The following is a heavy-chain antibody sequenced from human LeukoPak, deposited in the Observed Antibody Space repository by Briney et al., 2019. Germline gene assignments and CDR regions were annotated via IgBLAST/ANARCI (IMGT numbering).Heavy chain of an antibody. CDR1: GGTFSSYA. CDR2: IIPIFGTA. D-gene: IGHD6-13*01. J-gene: IGHJ6*03. V-gene: IGHV1-69*05. CDR3: ALRQTGYSSSWRMSYYMDV. Sequence: SVKVSCKASGGTFSSYAISWVRQAPGQGLEWMGGIIPIFGTANYAQKFQGRVTITTDESTSTDYMEVSSLRSEDTAVYYCALRQTGYSSSWRMSYYMDVWGKGTTVTVCS.